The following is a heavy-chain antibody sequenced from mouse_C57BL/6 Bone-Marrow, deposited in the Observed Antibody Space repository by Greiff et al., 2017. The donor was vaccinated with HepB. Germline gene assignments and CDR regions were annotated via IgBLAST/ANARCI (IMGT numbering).Heavy chain of an antibody. J-gene: IGHJ3*01. Sequence: VQGVESGPGLVAPSQSLSITCTVSGFSLTSYGVDWVRQSPGKGLEWLGVIWGVGSTNYNSALKSRLSISKDNSKSQVFLKMNSLQTDDTAMYYCASFDYEFAYWGQGTLVTVSA. D-gene: IGHD2-4*01. CDR2: IWGVGST. V-gene: IGHV2-6*01. CDR3: ASFDYEFAY. CDR1: GFSLTSYG.